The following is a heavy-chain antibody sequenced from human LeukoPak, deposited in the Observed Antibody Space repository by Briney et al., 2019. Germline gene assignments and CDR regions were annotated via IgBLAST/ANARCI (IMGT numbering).Heavy chain of an antibody. CDR2: IFYSGRT. Sequence: SDTLSLTCAVSGYSITNSDWWGWIRQPPGKGLEWIGYIFYSGRTFYNPSLKSRVTMSVDTSENQFSLRLISVTAADTAVYYCARDLRSSGWYVFDYWGQGTLLTVSS. J-gene: IGHJ4*02. CDR1: GYSITNSDW. V-gene: IGHV4-28*03. D-gene: IGHD6-19*01. CDR3: ARDLRSSGWYVFDY.